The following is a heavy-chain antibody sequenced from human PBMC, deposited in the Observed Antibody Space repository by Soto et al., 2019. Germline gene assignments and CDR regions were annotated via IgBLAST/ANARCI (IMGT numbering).Heavy chain of an antibody. J-gene: IGHJ6*02. CDR3: ARGGTQWLVLYYGMDV. V-gene: IGHV3-30-3*01. D-gene: IGHD6-19*01. CDR1: GFTFSSYA. CDR2: ISYDGSNK. Sequence: QVQLVESGGGVVQPGRSLRLSCAASGFTFSSYAMHWVRQAPGKGLERVAVISYDGSNKYYADSVKGRFTISRDNSKNTLYLQMNSLRAEDTAVYYWARGGTQWLVLYYGMDVWGQGTTVTVSS.